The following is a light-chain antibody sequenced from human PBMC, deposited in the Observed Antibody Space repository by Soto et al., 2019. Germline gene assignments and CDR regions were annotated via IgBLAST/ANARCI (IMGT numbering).Light chain of an antibody. CDR3: QLWDNKNDEVV. CDR2: NDN. J-gene: IGLJ3*02. Sequence: YELTQPPSVSLAPGKTARITCGGNNIATYSVHWYRQKPGQAPVLVISNDNDRPSGIPDRFSGSNSGHTATLTIRRVEAGDEADYYCQLWDNKNDEVVFGGGTQLTVL. CDR1: NIATYS. V-gene: IGLV3-21*04.